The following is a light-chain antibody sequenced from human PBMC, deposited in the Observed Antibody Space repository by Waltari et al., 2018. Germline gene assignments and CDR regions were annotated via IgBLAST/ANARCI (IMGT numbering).Light chain of an antibody. J-gene: IGLJ2*01. CDR2: GQD. Sequence: SSELTQDPAVSVALGQTVRITCQGDSLRRYYASWYQQRPGQAPILVLYGQDNRPSGSPYRFSGSTSGNTASLTITGAQAEDEADYYCLSRDTSSTRLFGGGTRLTV. CDR1: SLRRYY. CDR3: LSRDTSSTRL. V-gene: IGLV3-19*01.